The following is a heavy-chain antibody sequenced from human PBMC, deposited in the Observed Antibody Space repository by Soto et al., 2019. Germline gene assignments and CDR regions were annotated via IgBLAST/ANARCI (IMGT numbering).Heavy chain of an antibody. CDR1: GGTFSSYT. CDR2: ITPILGIA. CDR3: ARGPRSLVVVAAPFDY. J-gene: IGHJ4*02. D-gene: IGHD2-15*01. V-gene: IGHV1-69*02. Sequence: QVQLVQSGAEVKKPGSSVKVSCKASGGTFSSYTISWVRQAPGQGLEWMGRITPILGIANYAQKFQGRVTITADKSTSTAYMELSSLRSEDTAVYYCARGPRSLVVVAAPFDYWGQGTLVTVSS.